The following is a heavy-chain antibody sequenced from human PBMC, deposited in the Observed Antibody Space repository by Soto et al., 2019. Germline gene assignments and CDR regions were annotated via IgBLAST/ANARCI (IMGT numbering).Heavy chain of an antibody. CDR2: ISCCGGTA. J-gene: IGHJ4*02. Sequence: EVQLLESGGGLVRPGESLRLSCAASGFNFNKYAMSWVRQAPGEGLEWVSGISCCGGTASYADSVQGRFTIARDDDKNTLYLDMNSLRVEDTAEYYCAKADGQQWLLPHLENWGRGTLVTVS. CDR3: AKADGQQWLLPHLEN. CDR1: GFNFNKYA. D-gene: IGHD6-19*01. V-gene: IGHV3-23*01.